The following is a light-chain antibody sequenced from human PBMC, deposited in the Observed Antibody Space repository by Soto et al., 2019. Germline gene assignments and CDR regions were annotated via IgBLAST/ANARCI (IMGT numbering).Light chain of an antibody. CDR3: QQYISYPIT. CDR1: QGIAKS. Sequence: DIQMTQSPSSLSASVGDRVTITCRASQGIAKSLALYQQKPEKAPKSLIYAASNLQSGVPSRFSGSGSGTEFTLTISSLQPEDFATYYCQQYISYPITFGQGTRLEIK. CDR2: AAS. J-gene: IGKJ5*01. V-gene: IGKV1D-16*01.